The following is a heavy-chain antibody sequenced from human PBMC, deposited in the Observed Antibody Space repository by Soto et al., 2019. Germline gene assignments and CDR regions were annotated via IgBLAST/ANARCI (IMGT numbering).Heavy chain of an antibody. CDR1: GFTFSSDW. V-gene: IGHV3-7*01. Sequence: GGSLRLSCAASGFTFSSDWMSWVRQAPGKGLEWVANIEQDGSEKYYVDSVKGRFTISRDNAKNSLYLQMNSLRAEDTAVYYCARTVSGGIAVAVPYYFDYWGQGTLVTVSS. CDR3: ARTVSGGIAVAVPYYFDY. J-gene: IGHJ4*02. CDR2: IEQDGSEK. D-gene: IGHD6-19*01.